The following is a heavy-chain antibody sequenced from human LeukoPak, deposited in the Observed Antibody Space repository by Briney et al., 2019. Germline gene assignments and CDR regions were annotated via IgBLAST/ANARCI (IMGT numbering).Heavy chain of an antibody. Sequence: PSETLSLTCTVSGGSISTTNYYWGWIRQSPGKGLEWFGCVYYSGSTYYNPSLKSRVTISVDTSKNQFSLKLSSVTAADTAVYYCARRVLRYFDWLLIGGDGFDYWGQGTLVTVSS. D-gene: IGHD3-9*01. J-gene: IGHJ4*02. CDR2: VYYSGST. CDR1: GGSISTTNYY. V-gene: IGHV4-39*01. CDR3: ARRVLRYFDWLLIGGDGFDY.